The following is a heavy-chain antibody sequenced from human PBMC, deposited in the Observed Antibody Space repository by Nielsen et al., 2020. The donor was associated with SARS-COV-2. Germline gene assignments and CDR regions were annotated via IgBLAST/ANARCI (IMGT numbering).Heavy chain of an antibody. V-gene: IGHV3-48*03. D-gene: IGHD6-13*01. CDR3: ASTPPRGSSPGY. CDR1: GFTFSSYE. CDR2: ISSSGSTI. Sequence: LSLTRAASGFTFSSYEMNWVRQAPGKGLEWVSYISSSGSTIYYADSVKGRFTISRDNAKNSLYLQMNSLRAEDTAVYYCASTPPRGSSPGYWGQGTLVTVSS. J-gene: IGHJ4*02.